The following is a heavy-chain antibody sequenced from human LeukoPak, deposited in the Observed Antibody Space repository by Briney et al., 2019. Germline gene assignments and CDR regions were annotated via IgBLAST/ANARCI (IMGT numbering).Heavy chain of an antibody. Sequence: GGSLRLSCAASGFIFSQYPMSWVRQAPGKGPEWASLISASGGSTYYADSVKGRFTISRDNSKNTLYLQMNSLRAEDTAVYYCAKTESDFWSGYHFDYWGQGTLVTVSS. CDR1: GFIFSQYP. CDR3: AKTESDFWSGYHFDY. V-gene: IGHV3-23*01. D-gene: IGHD3-3*01. J-gene: IGHJ4*02. CDR2: ISASGGST.